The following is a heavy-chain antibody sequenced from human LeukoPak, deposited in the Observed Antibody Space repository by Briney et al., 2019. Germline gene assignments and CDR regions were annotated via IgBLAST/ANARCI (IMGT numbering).Heavy chain of an antibody. CDR3: AKAGDNSDNYGAFDI. CDR1: GFTFSSYS. CDR2: ISSSSSYI. J-gene: IGHJ3*02. Sequence: GGSLRLSCAASGFTFSSYSMNWVRQAPGKGLEWVSSISSSSSYIYYADSVKGRFTISRDNSNNTLYLQMNSLRAEDTAVYYCAKAGDNSDNYGAFDIWGQGTVVTVSS. D-gene: IGHD3-22*01. V-gene: IGHV3-21*04.